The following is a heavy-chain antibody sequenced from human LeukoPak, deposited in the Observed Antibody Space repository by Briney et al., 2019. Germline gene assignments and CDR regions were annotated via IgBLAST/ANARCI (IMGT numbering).Heavy chain of an antibody. CDR3: ARDGLTGGAFGI. D-gene: IGHD1-1*01. V-gene: IGHV4-59*01. CDR1: GGSISSYY. J-gene: IGHJ3*02. CDR2: IYYSGST. Sequence: TSETLSLTCTVSGGSISSYYWSWIRQPPGKGLEWIGYIYYSGSTYYNPSLKSRVTISVDTSKNQFSLKLSSVTAADTAVYYCARDGLTGGAFGIWGQGTMVTVSS.